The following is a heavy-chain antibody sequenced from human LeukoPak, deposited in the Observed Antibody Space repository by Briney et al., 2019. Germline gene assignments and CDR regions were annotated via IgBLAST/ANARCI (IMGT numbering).Heavy chain of an antibody. Sequence: PGGSLRLSCAASGFTFSSYGMHWVRQAPGKGLEWVAFIRYDGSNKYYADSVKGRFTISRDNSKNTLYLQMNSLRAEDTAVYYCAKVAEYYDFWSGYYLGSTYYYYYMDVWGEGTTVTASS. CDR1: GFTFSSYG. V-gene: IGHV3-30*02. J-gene: IGHJ6*03. CDR3: AKVAEYYDFWSGYYLGSTYYYYYMDV. D-gene: IGHD3-3*01. CDR2: IRYDGSNK.